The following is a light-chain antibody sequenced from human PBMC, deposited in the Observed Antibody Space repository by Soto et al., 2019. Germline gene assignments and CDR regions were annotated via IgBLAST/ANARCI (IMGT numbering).Light chain of an antibody. V-gene: IGLV1-47*01. CDR1: RSNIGSNY. CDR2: RNY. Sequence: QAVVTQPPSASGTPGQRVTISCSGSRSNIGSNYVFWYQQLPGTAPKLLIYRNYQRPSGIPDRFSGSKSATSASLAISGLQSEDEADYYCAAWDDNLSGQVFGGGTKLTVL. CDR3: AAWDDNLSGQV. J-gene: IGLJ2*01.